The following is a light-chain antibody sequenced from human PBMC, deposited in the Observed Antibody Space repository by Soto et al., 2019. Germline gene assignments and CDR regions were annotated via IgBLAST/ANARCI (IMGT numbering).Light chain of an antibody. CDR2: GAS. Sequence: EIVMTQSPATLSVSPGERAILSCRASQSVSSSLAWFQQKPGQAPRLLIYGASTRATGIPARFRGSGSGTEFTLTISSLQSEDFAVYYCHQYNNWPPLTFGGGTKVEIK. CDR3: HQYNNWPPLT. V-gene: IGKV3-15*01. CDR1: QSVSSS. J-gene: IGKJ4*01.